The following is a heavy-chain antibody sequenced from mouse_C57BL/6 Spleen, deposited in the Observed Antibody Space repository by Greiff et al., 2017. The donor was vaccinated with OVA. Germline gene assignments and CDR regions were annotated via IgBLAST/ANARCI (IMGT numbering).Heavy chain of an antibody. CDR1: GYAFTNYL. Sequence: QVQLKESGAELVRPGTSVKVSCKASGYAFTNYLIEWVKQRPGQGLEWIGVINPGSGGTNYNEKFKGKATLTADKSSSTAYMQLSSLTSEDSAVYFFARGAVVDYYFDYWGQGTTLTVSS. V-gene: IGHV1-54*01. J-gene: IGHJ2*01. CDR2: INPGSGGT. CDR3: ARGAVVDYYFDY. D-gene: IGHD1-1*01.